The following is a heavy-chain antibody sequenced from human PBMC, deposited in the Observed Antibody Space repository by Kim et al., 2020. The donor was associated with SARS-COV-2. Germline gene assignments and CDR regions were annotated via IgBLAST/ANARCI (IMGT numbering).Heavy chain of an antibody. CDR1: GFTFGDYA. Sequence: GGSLRLSCTASGFTFGDYAMSWFRQAPGKGLEWVGFIRSKAYGGTTEYAASVKGRFTISRDDSKSIAYLQMNSLKTEDTAVYYCTRAFIVVVPAAIRRTTLFDYWGQGTLVTVSS. V-gene: IGHV3-49*03. CDR3: TRAFIVVVPAAIRRTTLFDY. D-gene: IGHD2-2*01. CDR2: IRSKAYGGTT. J-gene: IGHJ4*02.